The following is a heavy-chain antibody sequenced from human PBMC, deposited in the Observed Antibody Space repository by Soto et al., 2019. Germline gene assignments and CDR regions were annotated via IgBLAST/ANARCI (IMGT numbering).Heavy chain of an antibody. J-gene: IGHJ6*02. V-gene: IGHV1-2*02. CDR3: ASLELLGYIHMDV. D-gene: IGHD3-16*02. Sequence: ASVEVSCKASGYSFTGYYMHWVLQAPGQGLEWMGWINPNSGGTNYAQKFQGRVTMTRDTSISTAYMELSRLRSDDTAVYYCASLELLGYIHMDVWGQGTTVTVSS. CDR1: GYSFTGYY. CDR2: INPNSGGT.